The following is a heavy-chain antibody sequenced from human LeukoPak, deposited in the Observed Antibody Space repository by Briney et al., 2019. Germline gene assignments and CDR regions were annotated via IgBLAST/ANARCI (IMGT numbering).Heavy chain of an antibody. CDR3: AKESLGYSRPASFDY. Sequence: GGSLRLSCAASGFTFSSYAMSWVRQAPGKGLDWVSAISGSGGSTYYADSVKGRFTISRDNSKNTLYLQMNSLRAEDTAVYYCAKESLGYSRPASFDYWGQGTLVTVSS. D-gene: IGHD6-13*01. CDR1: GFTFSSYA. V-gene: IGHV3-23*01. J-gene: IGHJ4*02. CDR2: ISGSGGST.